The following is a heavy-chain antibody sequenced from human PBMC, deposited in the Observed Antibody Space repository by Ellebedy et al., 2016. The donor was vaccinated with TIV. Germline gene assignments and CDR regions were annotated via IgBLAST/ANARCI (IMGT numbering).Heavy chain of an antibody. D-gene: IGHD6-19*01. CDR1: GYTFTSYY. J-gene: IGHJ4*02. CDR2: INPSGGST. Sequence: ASVKVSCXASGYTFTSYYMHWVRQAPGQGLEWMGIINPSGGSTSYAQKFQGRVTMTRDTSTSTVYMELSSLRSEDTAVYYCARDHGIAVAAFWGQGTLVTVSS. V-gene: IGHV1-46*01. CDR3: ARDHGIAVAAF.